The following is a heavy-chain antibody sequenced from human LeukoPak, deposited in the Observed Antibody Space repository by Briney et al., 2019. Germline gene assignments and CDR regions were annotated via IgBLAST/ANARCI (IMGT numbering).Heavy chain of an antibody. Sequence: ASVKVSCKASGYTFTGYYMHWVRQAPGQGLEWMGRINPNSGGTNYAQKLQGRVTMTTDTSTSTAYMELRSLRSDDTAVYYCAREGGSYYGSYFDYWGQGTLVTVSS. D-gene: IGHD1-26*01. V-gene: IGHV1-2*06. CDR3: AREGGSYYGSYFDY. CDR2: INPNSGGT. J-gene: IGHJ4*02. CDR1: GYTFTGYY.